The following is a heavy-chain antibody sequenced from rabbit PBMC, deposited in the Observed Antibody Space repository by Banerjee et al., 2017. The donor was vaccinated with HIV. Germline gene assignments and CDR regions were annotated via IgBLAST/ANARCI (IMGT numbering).Heavy chain of an antibody. J-gene: IGHJ4*01. V-gene: IGHV1S43*01. CDR3: ARDLAGVIGWNFNL. D-gene: IGHD4-1*01. Sequence: APGKGLELIACIYTSTNSTWYANWVNGRFTISSSTSLNSVDLKMTSLTAADTATYFCARDLAGVIGWNFNLWGPGTLVTVS. CDR2: IYTSTNST.